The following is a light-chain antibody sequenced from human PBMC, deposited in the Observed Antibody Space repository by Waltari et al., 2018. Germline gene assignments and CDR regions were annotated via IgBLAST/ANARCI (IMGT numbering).Light chain of an antibody. CDR1: GSNIGAGYD. CDR3: QSYDTSLSVV. J-gene: IGLJ3*02. CDR2: GSS. Sequence: QSVLTQPPSVSGAPGQRVTISCTGSGSNIGAGYDVHWYQQLPRAAPKLLIYGSSSRPLGVPDRFFGSTSGTSASLVITGLQAEDEADYYCQSYDTSLSVVFGGGTKLTVL. V-gene: IGLV1-40*01.